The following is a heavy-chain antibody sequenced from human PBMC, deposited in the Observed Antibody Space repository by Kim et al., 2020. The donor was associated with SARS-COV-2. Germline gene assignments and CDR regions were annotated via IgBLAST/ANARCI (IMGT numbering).Heavy chain of an antibody. Sequence: SETLSLTCTVSGGSISSSSYYWGWIRQPPGKGLEWIGSIYYSGSTYYNPSLKSRVTISVDTSKNQFSLKLSSVTAADTAVYYCARVILDIVVVVAAIGWFDPWGQGTLVTVSS. J-gene: IGHJ5*02. D-gene: IGHD2-15*01. CDR1: GGSISSSSYY. CDR2: IYYSGST. CDR3: ARVILDIVVVVAAIGWFDP. V-gene: IGHV4-39*07.